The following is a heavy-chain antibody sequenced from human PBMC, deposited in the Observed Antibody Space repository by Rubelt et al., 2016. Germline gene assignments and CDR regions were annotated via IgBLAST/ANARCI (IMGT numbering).Heavy chain of an antibody. CDR2: IYTSGST. Sequence: QVQLQESGPGLVKPSETLSLTCTVSGGSISSYYWSWIRQPAGKGLEWIGRIYTSGSTNYNPSPKSRVTMSVDTSKNQYSWKLPAVAAAEMALYYWAKSFGYCSGSSCFRWIDPWGQGTLVAVSS. D-gene: IGHD2-2*03. CDR3: AKSFGYCSGSSCFRWIDP. J-gene: IGHJ5*02. CDR1: GGSISSYY. V-gene: IGHV4-4*07.